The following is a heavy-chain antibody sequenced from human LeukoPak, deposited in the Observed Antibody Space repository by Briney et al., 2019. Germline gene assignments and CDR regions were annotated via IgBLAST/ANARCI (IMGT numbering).Heavy chain of an antibody. V-gene: IGHV4-39*07. CDR1: GGSIRSSYYY. CDR3: ASGSREYYYDSSGYYYVKY. Sequence: SETLSLTCTVSGGSIRSSYYYWGWIRQPPGKGLEWIGSIYDSGSTYYNPSLKSRVTISVDTSKNQFSLKLSSVTAADTAVYYCASGSREYYYDSSGYYYVKYWGQGTLVTVSS. CDR2: IYDSGST. J-gene: IGHJ4*02. D-gene: IGHD3-22*01.